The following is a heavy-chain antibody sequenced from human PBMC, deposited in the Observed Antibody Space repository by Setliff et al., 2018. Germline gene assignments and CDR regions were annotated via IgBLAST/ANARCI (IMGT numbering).Heavy chain of an antibody. J-gene: IGHJ4*02. CDR3: ARAPSVELVTIRTNSWFTY. V-gene: IGHV1-2*02. D-gene: IGHD5-18*01. CDR2: INPNTGST. Sequence: GASVKVSCKASGYTFTDYYIQWVRQAPGQGLEWMGWINPNTGSTYYRQRFQGRVTMTRDTSISTAYMELRSLTSDDSAFYYCARAPSVELVTIRTNSWFTYWGQGTLVTVSS. CDR1: GYTFTDYY.